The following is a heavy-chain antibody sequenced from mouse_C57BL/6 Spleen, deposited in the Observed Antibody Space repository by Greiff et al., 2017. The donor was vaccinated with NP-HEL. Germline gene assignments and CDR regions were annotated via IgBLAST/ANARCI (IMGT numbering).Heavy chain of an antibody. CDR1: GYTFTSYT. D-gene: IGHD1-1*01. CDR2: INPSSGYT. CDR3: ARSDYYGSSYVDY. V-gene: IGHV1-4*01. J-gene: IGHJ2*01. Sequence: VMLVESGAELARPGASVKMSCKASGYTFTSYTMHWVKQRPGQGLEWIGYINPSSGYTKYNQKFKDKATLTADKSSSTAYMQLSSLTSEDSAVYYCARSDYYGSSYVDYWGQGTTLTVSS.